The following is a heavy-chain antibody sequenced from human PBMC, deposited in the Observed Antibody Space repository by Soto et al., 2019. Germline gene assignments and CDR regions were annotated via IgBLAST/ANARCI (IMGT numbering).Heavy chain of an antibody. CDR2: INHSGST. J-gene: IGHJ5*02. CDR1: GGSFSGYY. CDR3: GSFMTTVTTRGWGGYNWFDP. D-gene: IGHD4-17*01. V-gene: IGHV4-34*01. Sequence: QVQLQQWGAGLLKPSETLSLTCAVYGGSFSGYYWSWIRQPPGKGLEWIGEINHSGSTNYNPSLKSQVPISVDTSKNRFSLKLSSGTAADTAVYYCGSFMTTVTTRGWGGYNWFDPWGQGTLVTVSS.